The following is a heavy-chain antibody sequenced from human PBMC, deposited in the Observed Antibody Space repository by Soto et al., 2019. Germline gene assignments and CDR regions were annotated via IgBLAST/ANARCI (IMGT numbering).Heavy chain of an antibody. D-gene: IGHD2-2*01. CDR3: ARDPHCSSTSCYPLFDY. Sequence: QVQLVQSGAEVKKPGASVKVSCKASGYTFTSYYMHWVRQAPGQGLEWMGIINPSGGSTSYAQKFHGRVTMTRDTSTSTVYMELSSLRSEDTAVYYCARDPHCSSTSCYPLFDYWGQGTLVTVSS. V-gene: IGHV1-46*03. J-gene: IGHJ4*02. CDR1: GYTFTSYY. CDR2: INPSGGST.